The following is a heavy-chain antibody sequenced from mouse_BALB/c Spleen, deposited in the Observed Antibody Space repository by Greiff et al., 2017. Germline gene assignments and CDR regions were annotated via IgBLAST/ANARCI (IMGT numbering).Heavy chain of an antibody. CDR2: INPGSGGT. CDR3: ARSADYAYYAMDY. Sequence: VQLQQSGAELVRPGTSVKVSCKASGYAFTNYLIEWVKQRPGQGLEWIGVINPGSGGTNYNEKFKGKATLTADKSSSTAYMQLSSLTSDDSAVYFCARSADYAYYAMDYWGQGTSVTVSS. J-gene: IGHJ4*01. V-gene: IGHV1-54*01. CDR1: GYAFTNYL. D-gene: IGHD2-4*01.